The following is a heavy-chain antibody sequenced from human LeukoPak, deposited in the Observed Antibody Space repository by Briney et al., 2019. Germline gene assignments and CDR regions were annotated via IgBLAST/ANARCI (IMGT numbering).Heavy chain of an antibody. CDR1: GYTFSRHG. D-gene: IGHD2-2*01. CDR2: VWYDGRNR. V-gene: IGHV3-33*01. J-gene: IGHJ5*02. Sequence: GRSLTLSCAASGYTFSRHGIHWVRQAPGKGLEWVAVVWYDGRNRDYADSVKGRFAISRDNSKNTVYLQMNSLRAEDTAVYYCARDAEYCSSTDCYLGALMSWGQGALVTVSS. CDR3: ARDAEYCSSTDCYLGALMS.